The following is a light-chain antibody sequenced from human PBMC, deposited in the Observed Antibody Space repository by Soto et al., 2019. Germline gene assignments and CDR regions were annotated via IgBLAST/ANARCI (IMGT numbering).Light chain of an antibody. CDR1: QSIHTW. CDR3: QHYNSYSEA. Sequence: DTQMTQSPSTLSASVGDRITITCRASQSIHTWLAWYQQKPGKAPKLLIYKASTLKSGVPSRFSGSGSGTEFTLTISSLQPDDFATYYCQHYNSYSEAFGQGTKVDIK. J-gene: IGKJ1*01. CDR2: KAS. V-gene: IGKV1-5*03.